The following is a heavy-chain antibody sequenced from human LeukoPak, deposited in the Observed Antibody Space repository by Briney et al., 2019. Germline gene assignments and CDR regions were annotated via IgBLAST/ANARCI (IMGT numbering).Heavy chain of an antibody. CDR2: IQPGNPEI. D-gene: IGHD3-22*01. J-gene: IGHJ4*02. V-gene: IGHV5-51*01. Sequence: GESLKISCKASEYSFTSYWIGWVRQMPGKGLEWVGNIQPGNPEIRYSPSFQGQVTLSADKSISTAYLQWSSLKASDTAMYYCARRYYYDSSGYYSDYWGQGTLVTVSS. CDR1: EYSFTSYW. CDR3: ARRYYYDSSGYYSDY.